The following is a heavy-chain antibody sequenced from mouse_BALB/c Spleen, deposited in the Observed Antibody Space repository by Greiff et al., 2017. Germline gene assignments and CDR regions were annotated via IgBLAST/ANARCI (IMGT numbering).Heavy chain of an antibody. J-gene: IGHJ4*01. CDR3: ARYDYDEAMDY. CDR1: GYNFTSYY. CDR2: IYPGDGST. D-gene: IGHD2-4*01. V-gene: IGHV1S56*01. Sequence: QVQLQQSGPELVKPGASVKMSCKASGYNFTSYYIHWVKQRPGQGLEWIGWIYPGDGSTKYNEKFKGKTTLTADKSSSTAYMLLSSLTSEDSAIYFCARYDYDEAMDYWGQGTSVTVSS.